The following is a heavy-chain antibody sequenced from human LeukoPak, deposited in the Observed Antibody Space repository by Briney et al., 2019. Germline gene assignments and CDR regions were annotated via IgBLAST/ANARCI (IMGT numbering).Heavy chain of an antibody. CDR3: AKDYDYVWGSFRHIDY. V-gene: IGHV3-30*18. CDR1: GFTFSSYG. Sequence: GGSLRLSCAASGFTFSSYGMHWVRQAPGKGLEWVAFISYDGRDKYYAAYVKGRFTISRDNPKDTLYLQINSLRAADTAVYYCAKDYDYVWGSFRHIDYWGQGTLVTVSS. J-gene: IGHJ4*02. D-gene: IGHD3-16*02. CDR2: ISYDGRDK.